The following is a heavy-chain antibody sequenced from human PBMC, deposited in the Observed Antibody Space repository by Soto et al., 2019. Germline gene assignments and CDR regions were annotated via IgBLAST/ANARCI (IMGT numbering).Heavy chain of an antibody. CDR2: INPNSGGT. J-gene: IGHJ6*02. V-gene: IGHV1-2*04. CDR1: GYTFTGYY. Sequence: ASVKVSCKASGYTFTGYYMHWVRQAPGQGLEWMGWINPNSGGTNYAQKFQGWVTMTRDTSISTAYMELSRLRSDDTAVYYCARVPKYYYDSSGYFYYYYGMDVWGQGTTVTVSS. D-gene: IGHD3-22*01. CDR3: ARVPKYYYDSSGYFYYYYGMDV.